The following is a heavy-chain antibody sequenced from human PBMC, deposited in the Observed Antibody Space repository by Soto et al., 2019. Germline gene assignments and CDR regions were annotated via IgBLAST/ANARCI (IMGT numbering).Heavy chain of an antibody. CDR3: ARDRAVVRGVISHYYYYGMDV. CDR1: GYTFTSYA. J-gene: IGHJ6*02. D-gene: IGHD3-10*01. Sequence: ASVKVSCKASGYTFTSYAMHWVRQPPGQRLEWMGWINAGNGNTKYSQKFQGRVTITRDTSASTAYMELSSLRSEDTAVYYCARDRAVVRGVISHYYYYGMDVWGQGTTVTVSS. V-gene: IGHV1-3*01. CDR2: INAGNGNT.